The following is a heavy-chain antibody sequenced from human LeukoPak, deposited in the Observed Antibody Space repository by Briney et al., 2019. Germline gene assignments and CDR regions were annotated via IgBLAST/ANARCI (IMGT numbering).Heavy chain of an antibody. D-gene: IGHD2-15*01. J-gene: IGHJ5*02. CDR1: GGSLSNGDYY. V-gene: IGHV4-30-4*01. Sequence: SQTLSLTCIVFGGSLSNGDYYWSWIRQPPGKGLEWIGYIYYSGSTFYNPSLKSRVTISLDTSKSQFSLKLSSVTAADTAVYYCARSEGYAFDPWGQGTLVTVSS. CDR3: ARSEGYAFDP. CDR2: IYYSGST.